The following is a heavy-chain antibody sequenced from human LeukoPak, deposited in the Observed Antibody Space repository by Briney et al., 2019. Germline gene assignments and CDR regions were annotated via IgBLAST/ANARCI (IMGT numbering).Heavy chain of an antibody. CDR3: ASGASGIAVAGVSYFQH. CDR2: IYYSGST. CDR1: GGSISSYY. D-gene: IGHD6-19*01. Sequence: TSETLSLTCTVSGGSISSYYWSWIRQPPGKGLERIGYIYYSGSTNYNPSLKSRVTISVDTSKNQFSLKLSSVTAADTAVYYCASGASGIAVAGVSYFQHWGQGTLVTVSS. J-gene: IGHJ1*01. V-gene: IGHV4-59*01.